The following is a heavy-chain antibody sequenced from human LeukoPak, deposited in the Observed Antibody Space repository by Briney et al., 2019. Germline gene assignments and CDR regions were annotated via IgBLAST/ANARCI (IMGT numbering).Heavy chain of an antibody. Sequence: PGRSLRLSCAASGFTFSSYGMHWVRQAPGKGLEWVAVIWYDGSNKYYADPVKGRFTISRDNSKNTLYLQMNSLRAEDTAVYYCARDLERGYSGYDRDDAFDIWGQGTMVTVSS. CDR1: GFTFSSYG. J-gene: IGHJ3*02. CDR2: IWYDGSNK. D-gene: IGHD5-12*01. CDR3: ARDLERGYSGYDRDDAFDI. V-gene: IGHV3-33*01.